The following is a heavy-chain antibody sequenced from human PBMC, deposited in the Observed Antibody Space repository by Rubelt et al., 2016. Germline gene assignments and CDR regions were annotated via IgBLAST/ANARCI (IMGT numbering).Heavy chain of an antibody. J-gene: IGHJ4*02. D-gene: IGHD5-24*01. CDR2: IYYSGST. V-gene: IGHV4-39*01. CDR1: GGSISSSSYY. CDR3: ASHIDGYGYY. Sequence: QLQLQESGPGLVKPSETLSLTCTVSGGSISSSSYYWGWIRQPPGKGLEWIGSIYYSGSTYYNPSLKSRVTISVDTSKNQFSLKLSSVTAADTAVNYCASHIDGYGYYWGQGTLVTVSS.